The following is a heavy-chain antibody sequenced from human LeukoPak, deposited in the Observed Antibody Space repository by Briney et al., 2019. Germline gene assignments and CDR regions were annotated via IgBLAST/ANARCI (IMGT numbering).Heavy chain of an antibody. J-gene: IGHJ4*02. CDR3: AKANSSGWLTTLDY. CDR2: ISGSGGST. CDR1: GFTFSSYA. V-gene: IGHV3-23*01. D-gene: IGHD6-19*01. Sequence: GGSLRLSCAASGFTFSSYAMSWVRQAPGKGLEGVSAISGSGGSTYYADSVKGRFTISRDNSKNTLYLQMNSLRAEDTAVYYCAKANSSGWLTTLDYWGQGTLVTVSS.